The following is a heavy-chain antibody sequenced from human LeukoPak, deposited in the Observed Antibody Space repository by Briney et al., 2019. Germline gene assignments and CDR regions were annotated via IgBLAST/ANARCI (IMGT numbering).Heavy chain of an antibody. Sequence: GGSLRLSCAASGFTFSSYSMNWVRQAPGKGLEWVSVIYSGGSTYYADSVKGRFTISRDNSKNTLYLQMNSLRAEDTAVYYCARDSSGSFDYWGQGTLVTVSS. CDR3: ARDSSGSFDY. CDR1: GFTFSSYS. V-gene: IGHV3-53*01. CDR2: IYSGGST. D-gene: IGHD3-10*01. J-gene: IGHJ4*02.